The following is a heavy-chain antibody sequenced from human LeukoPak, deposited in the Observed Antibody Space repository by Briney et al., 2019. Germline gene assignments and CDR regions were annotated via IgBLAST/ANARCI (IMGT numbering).Heavy chain of an antibody. CDR2: IYYSGST. CDR3: TRGIAAAATDY. Sequence: SETLSLTCTVSGGSISSSSYFWGWIRQPPGKGLEWIGNIYYSGSTYYNPSLKSRVTISVDTSKNQFSLKLSSVTAADTAVYYCTRGIAAAATDYWGQGTLVTVSS. CDR1: GGSISSSSYF. V-gene: IGHV4-39*07. J-gene: IGHJ4*02. D-gene: IGHD6-13*01.